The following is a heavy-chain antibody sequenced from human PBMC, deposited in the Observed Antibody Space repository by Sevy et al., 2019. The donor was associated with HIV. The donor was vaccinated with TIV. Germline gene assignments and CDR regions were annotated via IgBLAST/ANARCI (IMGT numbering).Heavy chain of an antibody. V-gene: IGHV4-39*01. CDR1: GGSLSSNYYD. CDR2: IYYTGST. Sequence: SETLSLTCTVSGGSLSSNYYDWGWIRQPPGKGLDWIGSIYYTGSTNYNPSLKSRVTISVDTSKNQFSLKLTSVIAADTAVYYCAGLGTRFLDWFRPTAITDAFDIWGQGTMVTVSS. D-gene: IGHD3-3*01. CDR3: AGLGTRFLDWFRPTAITDAFDI. J-gene: IGHJ3*02.